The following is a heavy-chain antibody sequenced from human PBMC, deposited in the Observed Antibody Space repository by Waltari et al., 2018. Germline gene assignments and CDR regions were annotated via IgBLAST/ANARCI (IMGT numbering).Heavy chain of an antibody. Sequence: EVQLVESGGGLVQPGGSLRLSCAGSGLTFSRFWMTWVRQAPGKGLEWVANINEDGSEKHYVDSVKGRFTISRDNAKNSLFLQMNSLRADDTAVYYCASGGHVDYCGQGTLVTVSS. V-gene: IGHV3-7*01. CDR3: ASGGHVDY. CDR1: GLTFSRFW. J-gene: IGHJ4*02. CDR2: INEDGSEK.